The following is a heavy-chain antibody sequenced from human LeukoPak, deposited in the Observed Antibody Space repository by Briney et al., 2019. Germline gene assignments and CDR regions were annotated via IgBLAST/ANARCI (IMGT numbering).Heavy chain of an antibody. CDR3: AKDEGDIVVVPAAIGGYFDY. Sequence: PGGSLRLSCAASGFTFSSYGMHWVRQAPGKGLEWVAVISYDGSNKYYADSVKGRFTISRDNSKNTLYLQMNSLRAEDTAVYYCAKDEGDIVVVPAAIGGYFDYWGQGTLVTVSS. CDR2: ISYDGSNK. CDR1: GFTFSSYG. J-gene: IGHJ4*02. V-gene: IGHV3-30*18. D-gene: IGHD2-2*01.